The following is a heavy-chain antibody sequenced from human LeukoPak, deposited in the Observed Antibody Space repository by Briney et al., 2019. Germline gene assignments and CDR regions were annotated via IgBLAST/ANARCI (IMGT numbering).Heavy chain of an antibody. Sequence: GGSLRLSCAASGFTFSSYGMHWVRQAPGKGLEWAAIISYDGSNKYYADSVKGRFTISRDNPKNTLYLQMNSLRVEDTAVYYCASNYGSGSYYSGFDYWGQGTLVTVSS. D-gene: IGHD3-10*01. CDR1: GFTFSSYG. V-gene: IGHV3-30*03. J-gene: IGHJ4*02. CDR3: ASNYGSGSYYSGFDY. CDR2: ISYDGSNK.